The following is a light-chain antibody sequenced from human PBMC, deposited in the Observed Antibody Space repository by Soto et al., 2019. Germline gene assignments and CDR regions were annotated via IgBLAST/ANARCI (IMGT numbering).Light chain of an antibody. Sequence: QSALTQPPSACGSPAQSVTISCTGTSSDVGAYKYVSWYQQYPGKAPKLMIYEVTKRPSGVPDRFSGSKSGNTASLTVSGLQAEDEADYYCTSYVGNDIWVFGGGTKLTVL. CDR3: TSYVGNDIWV. V-gene: IGLV2-8*01. J-gene: IGLJ3*02. CDR1: SSDVGAYKY. CDR2: EVT.